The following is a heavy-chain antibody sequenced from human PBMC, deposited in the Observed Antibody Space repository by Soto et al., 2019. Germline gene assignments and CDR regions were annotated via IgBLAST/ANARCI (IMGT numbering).Heavy chain of an antibody. Sequence: VQLQESGPGLVEPAGTLSLTCSASSGYIGSGIWWSWVRQPPGKGLEWMGEIYLTGNTNYNPALKRRLTLSVDESKTQFSLSLSSVTAAATAVYYCAGAAPSSPFAVWGRGTLVTVSS. CDR3: AGAAPSSPFAV. J-gene: IGHJ4*02. CDR2: IYLTGNT. V-gene: IGHV4-4*02. D-gene: IGHD3-3*01. CDR1: SGYIGSGIW.